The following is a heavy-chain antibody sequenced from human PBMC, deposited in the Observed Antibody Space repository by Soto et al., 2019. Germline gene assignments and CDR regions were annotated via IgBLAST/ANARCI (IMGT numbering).Heavy chain of an antibody. V-gene: IGHV4-39*02. CDR2: IYSGST. J-gene: IGHJ5*02. CDR1: GGSISSSSYF. Sequence: SETLSLTCSVSGGSISSSSYFWGWIRQPPGKGLEWIGSIYSGSTYYNPSLKSRVTVSVDTSKNQFSLKLSSVTAADTAVYYCARERPDGARLDPWGQGTLVTVSS. D-gene: IGHD6-6*01. CDR3: ARERPDGARLDP.